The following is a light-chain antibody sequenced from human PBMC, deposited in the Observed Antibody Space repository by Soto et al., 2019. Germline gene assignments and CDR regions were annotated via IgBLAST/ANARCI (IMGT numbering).Light chain of an antibody. Sequence: QSVLTQPPSASGTLGQRVTISCSGSSSNIGSNYVYWYQQLPGTAPKLLIYRNNQRPSGVPDRFSGSKSGTSASLAISGLRSEDEADYYCAAWDDSLSGHYVFGTGTKLTVL. CDR2: RNN. V-gene: IGLV1-47*01. CDR3: AAWDDSLSGHYV. CDR1: SSNIGSNY. J-gene: IGLJ1*01.